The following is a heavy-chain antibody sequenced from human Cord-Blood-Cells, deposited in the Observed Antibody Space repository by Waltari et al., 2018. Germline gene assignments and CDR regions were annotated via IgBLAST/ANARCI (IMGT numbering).Heavy chain of an antibody. CDR3: ARGRGITGTTDY. CDR1: GFTFSSYG. Sequence: QVQLVESGGGVVQPGRSLRLSCAASGFTFSSYGMHWGRQAPGKGLEWVAVIWYDGSNKYYADSVKGRFTISRDNSKNTLYLQMNSLRAEDTAVYYCARGRGITGTTDYWGQGTLVTVSS. J-gene: IGHJ4*02. D-gene: IGHD1-7*01. V-gene: IGHV3-33*01. CDR2: IWYDGSNK.